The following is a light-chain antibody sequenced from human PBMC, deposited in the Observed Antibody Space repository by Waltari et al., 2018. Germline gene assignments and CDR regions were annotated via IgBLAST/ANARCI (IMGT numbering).Light chain of an antibody. Sequence: QSVLTQPPSASGTPGQRVTISCSGSSSDVGSNIVSWYQHLPGTAPKLLIHSNNQRPAGVPDRFSGSKSGTSASLAISGLQSEDEADYYCAAWDDSLNGYVFGTGTKVTVL. CDR3: AAWDDSLNGYV. V-gene: IGLV1-44*01. J-gene: IGLJ1*01. CDR1: SSDVGSNI. CDR2: SNN.